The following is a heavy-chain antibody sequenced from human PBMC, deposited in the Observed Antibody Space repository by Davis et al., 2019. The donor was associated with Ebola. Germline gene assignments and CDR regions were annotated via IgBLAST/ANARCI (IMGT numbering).Heavy chain of an antibody. V-gene: IGHV4-39*01. J-gene: IGHJ4*02. D-gene: IGHD3-22*01. CDR3: ARSWGVYYYDSSGYSTRSGKFDY. CDR2: VYYSGST. Sequence: MPSETLSLTCTVSGGSISSSSYYWGWIRQPPGKGLEWIGSVYYSGSTYYNPSLKSRVTISVDTSKNQFSLKLSSVTAADTAVYYCARSWGVYYYDSSGYSTRSGKFDYWGQGTLVTVSS. CDR1: GGSISSSSYY.